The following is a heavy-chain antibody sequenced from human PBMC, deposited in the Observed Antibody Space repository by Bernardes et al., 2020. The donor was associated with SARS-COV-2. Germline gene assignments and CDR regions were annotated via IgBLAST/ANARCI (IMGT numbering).Heavy chain of an antibody. J-gene: IGHJ6*04. D-gene: IGHD4-17*01. CDR1: GFTFDDSA. Sequence: GGSLRLSCAASGFTFDDSAMNWVRQAPGKGLEWVSGISRSSGSIGYAESVKGRFTISRDNSKNSLYLQMNSLRAEDTALYYGAKSGTVNPHLEYYGMDVWGKETTVTFSP. CDR3: AKSGTVNPHLEYYGMDV. V-gene: IGHV3-9*01. CDR2: ISRSSGSI.